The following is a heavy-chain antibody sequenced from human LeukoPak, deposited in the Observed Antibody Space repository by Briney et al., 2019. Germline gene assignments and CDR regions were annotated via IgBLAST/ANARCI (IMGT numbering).Heavy chain of an antibody. CDR2: ISYDGSNR. V-gene: IGHV3-30*04. J-gene: IGHJ4*02. Sequence: PGRSLRLSCAASGFIFSSYAMHWVRQAPGKGLEWVVVISYDGSNRYYANSVKGRFTISRDNSKNTLYLQMNSLRAEDTAVYYCARGLQRTFDYWGQGTLVTVSS. CDR1: GFIFSSYA. CDR3: ARGLQRTFDY.